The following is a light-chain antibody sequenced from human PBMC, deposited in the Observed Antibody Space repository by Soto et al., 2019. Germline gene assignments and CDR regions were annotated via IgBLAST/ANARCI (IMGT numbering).Light chain of an antibody. Sequence: QTVVTQESSFSVSPGGTVTLTCGLSSGSVSTSYYPSWYQQTPGQAARTLIYSTNTRSSGVPGRFSGSILGNKAALIITGAQADDESDYYCALYMGSGIVVFGGGTKLTVL. CDR2: STN. CDR1: SGSVSTSYY. V-gene: IGLV8-61*01. J-gene: IGLJ2*01. CDR3: ALYMGSGIVV.